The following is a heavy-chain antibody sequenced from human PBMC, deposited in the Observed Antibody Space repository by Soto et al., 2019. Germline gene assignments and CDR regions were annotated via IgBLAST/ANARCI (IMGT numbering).Heavy chain of an antibody. CDR2: FDPEDGET. CDR1: GYTPTELS. Sequence: ASVKVSCKVSGYTPTELSMHWVRQAPGKGLEWMGGFDPEDGETIYAQKFQGRVTMTEDTSTDTAYMELSSLRSEDTAVYYCATSIAVAGGGNWFDPWGQGTLVTVSS. V-gene: IGHV1-24*01. J-gene: IGHJ5*02. D-gene: IGHD6-19*01. CDR3: ATSIAVAGGGNWFDP.